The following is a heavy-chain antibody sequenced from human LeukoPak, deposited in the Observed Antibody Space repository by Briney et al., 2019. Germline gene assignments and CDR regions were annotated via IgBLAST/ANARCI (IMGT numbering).Heavy chain of an antibody. D-gene: IGHD3-3*02. V-gene: IGHV4-59*11. CDR3: ARDIISEYSKSHSHFDP. Sequence: SETLSLICTVSGGSLSSQYWSWIRQPPGKGLEWIGYIYYRGSTSYNPSLKSRVTISVDTSKNQFSLRLNSVTAADTAVYYCARDIISEYSKSHSHFDPWGQGTLVTVSS. CDR2: IYYRGST. J-gene: IGHJ5*02. CDR1: GGSLSSQY.